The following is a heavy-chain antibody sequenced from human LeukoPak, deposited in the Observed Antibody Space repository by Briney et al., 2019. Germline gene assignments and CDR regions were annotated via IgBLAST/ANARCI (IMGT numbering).Heavy chain of an antibody. CDR2: IKQDGSDK. Sequence: GGSLRLSCAASGFTFSSYWMSWVRRAPGKGLEWVANIKQDGSDKYYVDSVKGRFTISGDNAKNSVYLQMNSLRAEDTAVYYCAKETTTGTYYVDYWGQGTLVTVSS. V-gene: IGHV3-7*01. J-gene: IGHJ4*02. CDR3: AKETTTGTYYVDY. D-gene: IGHD1-1*01. CDR1: GFTFSSYW.